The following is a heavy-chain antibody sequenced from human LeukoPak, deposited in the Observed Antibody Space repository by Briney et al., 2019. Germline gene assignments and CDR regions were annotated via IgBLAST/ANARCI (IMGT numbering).Heavy chain of an antibody. Sequence: PSETLSLTCTVSGGSISSYYWSWIRQPPGKGLEWIGYIYYSGSTNYNPSLKSRVTISVDTSKNQFSLKLSSVTAADTAVYYCARGFSDYYDSSGDNWFDPWGQGTLVTVSS. CDR2: IYYSGST. J-gene: IGHJ5*02. CDR1: GGSISSYY. CDR3: ARGFSDYYDSSGDNWFDP. V-gene: IGHV4-59*12. D-gene: IGHD3-22*01.